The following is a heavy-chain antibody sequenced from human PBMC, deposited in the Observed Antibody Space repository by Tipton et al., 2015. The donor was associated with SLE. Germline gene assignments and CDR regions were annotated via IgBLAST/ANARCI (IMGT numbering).Heavy chain of an antibody. Sequence: SLRLSCAASGFTFSSYWMSWVRQAPGKGLEWVANIKQDGSEKYYVDSVKGRFTISRDNAKNSLYLQMNSLRAEDTAVYYCAKDWFIVVVPAAISGIDAFDIWGQGTMVTVSS. D-gene: IGHD2-2*02. CDR1: GFTFSSYW. V-gene: IGHV3-7*03. J-gene: IGHJ3*02. CDR3: AKDWFIVVVPAAISGIDAFDI. CDR2: IKQDGSEK.